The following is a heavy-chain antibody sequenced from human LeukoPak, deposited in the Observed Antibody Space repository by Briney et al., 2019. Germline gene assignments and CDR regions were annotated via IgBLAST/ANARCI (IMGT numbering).Heavy chain of an antibody. CDR2: IIPIFGTA. D-gene: IGHD2-15*01. CDR3: ARERMNAFDI. Sequence: ALVKVSRKASGGTFSSYAISWVRQAPGQGLEWMGGIIPIFGTANYAQKFQGRVTITADESTSTAYMELSSLRSEDTAVYYCARERMNAFDIWGQGTMVTVSS. J-gene: IGHJ3*02. CDR1: GGTFSSYA. V-gene: IGHV1-69*13.